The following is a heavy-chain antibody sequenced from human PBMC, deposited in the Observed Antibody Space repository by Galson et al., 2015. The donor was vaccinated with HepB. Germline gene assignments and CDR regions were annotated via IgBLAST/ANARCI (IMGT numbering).Heavy chain of an antibody. V-gene: IGHV3-15*07. D-gene: IGHD3-10*01. CDR3: TTENPITMVRGVITPTWGMDV. CDR2: IKSKTDGGTT. J-gene: IGHJ6*02. Sequence: LRLSCAASGFTFSNAWMNWVRQAPGKGLEWVGRIKSKTDGGTTDYAAPVKGRFTISRDDSKNTLYLQMNSLKTEDTAVYYCTTENPITMVRGVITPTWGMDVWGQGTTVTVSS. CDR1: GFTFSNAW.